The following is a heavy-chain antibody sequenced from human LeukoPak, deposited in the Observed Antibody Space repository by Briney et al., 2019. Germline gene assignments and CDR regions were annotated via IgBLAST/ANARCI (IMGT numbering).Heavy chain of an antibody. Sequence: GGSLRLSCAASGFTFDDFTMHWVRRAPGKGQEWVSGISWNSFTIGYADSVKGRFTISRDNAKNSLYLQMNSLRVEDTALYYCAKDIGRVDTASTYMDVWGKGTTVTISS. V-gene: IGHV3-9*01. CDR3: AKDIGRVDTASTYMDV. CDR1: GFTFDDFT. CDR2: ISWNSFTI. J-gene: IGHJ6*03. D-gene: IGHD5-18*01.